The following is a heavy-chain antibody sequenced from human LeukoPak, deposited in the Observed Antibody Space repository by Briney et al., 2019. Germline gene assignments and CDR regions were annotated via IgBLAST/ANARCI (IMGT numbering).Heavy chain of an antibody. J-gene: IGHJ5*02. Sequence: VGSLRLSCAAPGFTFSSYAMSWVRQAPGKGLEWVSAISGSGGSTYYADSVKGRFTISRDNSKNTLYLQMNSLRAEDTAVYYCAKDQLRVPAAIRGRYNWFDPWGQGTLVTVSS. D-gene: IGHD2-2*02. V-gene: IGHV3-23*01. CDR1: GFTFSSYA. CDR3: AKDQLRVPAAIRGRYNWFDP. CDR2: ISGSGGST.